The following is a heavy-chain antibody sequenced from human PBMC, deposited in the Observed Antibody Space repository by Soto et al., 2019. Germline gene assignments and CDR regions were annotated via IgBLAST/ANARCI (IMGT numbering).Heavy chain of an antibody. CDR2: IWDDGNNR. V-gene: IGHV3-33*01. CDR1: GFSFSAYG. D-gene: IGHD6-6*01. CDR3: ARDRELGRSSPYLDF. Sequence: QVQLVESGGGVVQPGRSLRLSCAASGFSFSAYGIHWVRQAPGKGLEWVAVIWDDGNNRRYADSVRGRFTVSSDNSKKTVYLQMDSLRVEDTAMYYCARDRELGRSSPYLDFWGQGTLVTVSS. J-gene: IGHJ4*02.